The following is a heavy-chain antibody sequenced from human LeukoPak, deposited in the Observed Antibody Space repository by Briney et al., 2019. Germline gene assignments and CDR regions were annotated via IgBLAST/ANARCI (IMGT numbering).Heavy chain of an antibody. CDR1: GHTFTTYY. CDR2: LNPSGDGT. Sequence: GASVKVSFKASGHTFTTYYVHLVRQAPGQGLEWMGVLNPSGDGTNYPQRFQGRVTLTRDTSTSTVYMELSSLRSEDTAIYYCAKETPNTGWFDPWGQGTLVTVSS. D-gene: IGHD1-14*01. CDR3: AKETPNTGWFDP. J-gene: IGHJ5*02. V-gene: IGHV1-46*01.